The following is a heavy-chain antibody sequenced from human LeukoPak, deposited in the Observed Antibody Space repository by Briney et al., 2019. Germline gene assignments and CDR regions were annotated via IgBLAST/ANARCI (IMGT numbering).Heavy chain of an antibody. Sequence: GRSLRLSCAASGFTFSSYGMHWVRQAPGKGLEWVAVIWYDGSNKYYADSVKGRFTISRDNSKNTLYLQMNSLRAEDTAVYYCARDRMTIRYFDWPVYWGQGTLVTVSS. CDR1: GFTFSSYG. D-gene: IGHD3-9*01. CDR3: ARDRMTIRYFDWPVY. J-gene: IGHJ4*02. V-gene: IGHV3-33*01. CDR2: IWYDGSNK.